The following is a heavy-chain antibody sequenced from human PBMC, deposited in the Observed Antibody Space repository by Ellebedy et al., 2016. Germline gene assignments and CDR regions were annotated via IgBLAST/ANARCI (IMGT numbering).Heavy chain of an antibody. J-gene: IGHJ6*03. V-gene: IGHV3-23*01. CDR1: GFTFNTYA. CDR2: ISGSGGTT. CDR3: ATDRRVYLSSCMDV. Sequence: GGSLRLXXAASGFTFNTYAMNWVRQAPGKGLEWVSAISGSGGTTNYADSVKGRFTVSRDNSKNMLYLQMNSLRAEDTALYYCATDRRVYLSSCMDVWGTGTTVTVSS. D-gene: IGHD2-2*02.